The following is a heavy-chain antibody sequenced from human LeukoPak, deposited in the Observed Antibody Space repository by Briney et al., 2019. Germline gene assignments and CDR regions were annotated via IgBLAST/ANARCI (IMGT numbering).Heavy chain of an antibody. CDR1: GYTFTSYY. J-gene: IGHJ4*02. CDR3: ARDQGYDSSGYYYCQFDY. CDR2: INPSGGNT. V-gene: IGHV1-46*01. D-gene: IGHD3-22*01. Sequence: GASVKVSCKASGYTFTSYYLQWVRQAPGQGLEWMGIINPSGGNTSYAQKFQGRVTMTRDMSTSTVYMELSSLRSEDTAVYYCARDQGYDSSGYYYCQFDYWGQGTLVTVSS.